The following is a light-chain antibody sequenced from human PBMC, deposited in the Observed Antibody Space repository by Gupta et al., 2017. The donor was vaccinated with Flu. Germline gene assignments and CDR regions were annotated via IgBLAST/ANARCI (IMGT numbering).Light chain of an antibody. V-gene: IGKV1-8*01. J-gene: IGKJ4*01. Sequence: AIRMTKSPSSISASTGDRVTITCRASQGISSYLAWYQQKPGKAPKLLIYAASTLQSGVPSRPSGSGSGTDFTLTISCLQSEDFATYYCQQYYSYPSFGGGTKVEIK. CDR1: QGISSY. CDR2: AAS. CDR3: QQYYSYPS.